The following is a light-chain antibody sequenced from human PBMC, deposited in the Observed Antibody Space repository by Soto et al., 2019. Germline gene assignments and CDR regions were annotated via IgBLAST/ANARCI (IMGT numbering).Light chain of an antibody. J-gene: IGKJ3*01. V-gene: IGKV1-9*01. Sequence: DIPLTQSPSFLSASLGDRVTITCRASQGITSSLAWYQQRPGEAPNVLIYETSTLQSGVPSRFSGSGSGTEFTLTISSLQPEDFATYHCQQLQSYPFSFGPGTKVDIK. CDR1: QGITSS. CDR3: QQLQSYPFS. CDR2: ETS.